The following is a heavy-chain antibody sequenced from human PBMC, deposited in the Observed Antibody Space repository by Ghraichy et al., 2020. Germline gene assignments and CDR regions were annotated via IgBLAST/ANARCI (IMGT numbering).Heavy chain of an antibody. CDR1: GFSLSTSGMR. J-gene: IGHJ3*02. Sequence: SGPTLVKPTQTLTLTCTFSGFSLSTSGMRVSWIRQPPGKALEWLARIDWDDDKFYSTSLKTRLTISKDTSKNQVVLTMTNMDPVDTATYYCARIYDESSPDAFDIWGQGTMVTVSS. CDR2: IDWDDDK. CDR3: ARIYDESSPDAFDI. D-gene: IGHD3-16*01. V-gene: IGHV2-70*04.